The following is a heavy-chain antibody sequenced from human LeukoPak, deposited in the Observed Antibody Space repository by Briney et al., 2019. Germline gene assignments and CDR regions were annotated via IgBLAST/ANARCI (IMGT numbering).Heavy chain of an antibody. D-gene: IGHD3-22*01. J-gene: IGHJ6*03. CDR2: ISSRNSYI. Sequence: GGSLRLSCAASGFTSSSYSMHWVRQAPGKGLEWVSFISSRNSYIYYADSVKGRFTISRDNAKNSLVLQINSLSAEDTAVYYCARENYYNSTGYLGDYYYYMDVWGKGTKVTVSS. CDR3: ARENYYNSTGYLGDYYYYMDV. V-gene: IGHV3-21*01. CDR1: GFTSSSYS.